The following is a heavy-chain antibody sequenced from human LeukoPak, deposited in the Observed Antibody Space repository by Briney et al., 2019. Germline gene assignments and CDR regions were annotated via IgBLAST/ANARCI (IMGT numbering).Heavy chain of an antibody. CDR1: GGSIISGGHS. CDR2: IYYSGTT. Sequence: SETLSLTCTVSGGSIISGGHSWSWIRQHPGKGLEWIGYIYYSGTTYYNPSLKSRVTISVDTSVNQFSLRLTSVTAADTAVYYCARDQDGYSRFDYWGQGTLVTVSS. V-gene: IGHV4-31*03. CDR3: ARDQDGYSRFDY. D-gene: IGHD5-24*01. J-gene: IGHJ4*02.